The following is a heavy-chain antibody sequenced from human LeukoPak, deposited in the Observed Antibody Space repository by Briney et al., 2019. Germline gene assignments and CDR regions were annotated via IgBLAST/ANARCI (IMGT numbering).Heavy chain of an antibody. Sequence: PGGSLRLSCAASGFTFSSYAMSWVRQAPGKGLEWVSAISGSGGSTYYADSVKGRFTISRDNSKNTLHLQMNSLRAEDTAVYYCAKPTYDILTGYLYYFDYWGQGTLVTVSS. V-gene: IGHV3-23*01. CDR2: ISGSGGST. CDR3: AKPTYDILTGYLYYFDY. D-gene: IGHD3-9*01. CDR1: GFTFSSYA. J-gene: IGHJ4*02.